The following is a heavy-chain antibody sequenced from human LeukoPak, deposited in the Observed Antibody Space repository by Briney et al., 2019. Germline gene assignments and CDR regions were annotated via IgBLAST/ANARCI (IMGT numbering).Heavy chain of an antibody. CDR3: AREGVGGKDV. CDR2: ISYDGRNQ. V-gene: IGHV3-30*04. CDR1: GFTFSTYA. J-gene: IGHJ6*02. Sequence: GRSLRLSCAVSGFTFSTYAMHWVRQAPGKGLEWVAVISYDGRNQKYADSAKGGFTISRDNSKNTLYLQMNSLRAEDTAVYYCAREGVGGKDVWGQGTTVTVSS. D-gene: IGHD1-26*01.